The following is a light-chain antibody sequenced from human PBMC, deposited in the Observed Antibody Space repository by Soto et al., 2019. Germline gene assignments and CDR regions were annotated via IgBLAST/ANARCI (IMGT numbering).Light chain of an antibody. CDR3: QQRSKWPLS. Sequence: EIVLTQYPATLSLSPGPRATLSCRASQSIGNYLSWYQQKPGQPPRLLISDASNRATGIPARLSGSGFGTDFILPIDSLGPEDCAGYYCQQRSKWPLSFGGGTKVEIK. J-gene: IGKJ4*01. CDR2: DAS. CDR1: QSIGNY. V-gene: IGKV3-11*01.